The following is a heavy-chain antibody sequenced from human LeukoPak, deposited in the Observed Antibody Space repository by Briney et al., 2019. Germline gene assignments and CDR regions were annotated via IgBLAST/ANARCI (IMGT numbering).Heavy chain of an antibody. D-gene: IGHD2-15*01. CDR2: IKQDGSEK. Sequence: GGSLRLSCAASGFTFSSYWMSWVRQAPGKGLEWVANIKQDGSEKYYVDSVKGRFTISRDNAKNSLYLQMNGLRAEDTAVYYCARVLRYCSGGNCYSGGLGYMDVWGKGTTVTISS. CDR1: GFTFSSYW. CDR3: ARVLRYCSGGNCYSGGLGYMDV. V-gene: IGHV3-7*03. J-gene: IGHJ6*03.